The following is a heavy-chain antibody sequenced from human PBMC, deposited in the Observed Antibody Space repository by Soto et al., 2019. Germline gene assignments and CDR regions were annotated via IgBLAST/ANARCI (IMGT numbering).Heavy chain of an antibody. CDR3: ATTYGSGSAHFDN. J-gene: IGHJ4*02. D-gene: IGHD3-10*01. Sequence: QVQLVQSGAEVKTPGSSVKVSCTASGDTFNFYTLSWVRQAPGQGLEWMGRIIPMLGMSNYAQKFQGRVTMIADKSTSTAYMGLSSLRSEDTALYYCATTYGSGSAHFDNWGQGTLVTVSS. CDR2: IIPMLGMS. V-gene: IGHV1-69*02. CDR1: GDTFNFYT.